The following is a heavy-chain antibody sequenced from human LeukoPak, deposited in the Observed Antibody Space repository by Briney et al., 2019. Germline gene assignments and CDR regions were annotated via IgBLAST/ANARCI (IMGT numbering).Heavy chain of an antibody. CDR1: GFTFSSYG. CDR2: IWYDGSNK. D-gene: IGHD3-22*01. CDR3: AREPLLDYYDSSGQLDY. J-gene: IGHJ4*02. V-gene: IGHV3-33*01. Sequence: GGSLRLSCAASGFTFSSYGIHWVRQAPGKGLEWVAVIWYDGSNKYYADSVKGRFTISRDNSKNTLYLQMNSLRAEDTAVYYCAREPLLDYYDSSGQLDYWGQGTLVTVSS.